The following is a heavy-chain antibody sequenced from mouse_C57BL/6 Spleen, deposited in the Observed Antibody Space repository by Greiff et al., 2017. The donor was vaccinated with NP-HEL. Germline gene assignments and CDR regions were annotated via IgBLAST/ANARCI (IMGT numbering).Heavy chain of an antibody. CDR3: APNYYGSSYGAMDY. J-gene: IGHJ4*01. Sequence: QVQLKESGPGLVQPSQSLSITCTVSGFSLTSYGVHWVRQSPGKGLEWLGVIWRGGSTDYNAAFMSRLSITKDNSKSQVFFKMNSLQADDTAIYYCAPNYYGSSYGAMDYWGQGTSVTVSS. CDR1: GFSLTSYG. D-gene: IGHD1-1*01. V-gene: IGHV2-5*01. CDR2: IWRGGST.